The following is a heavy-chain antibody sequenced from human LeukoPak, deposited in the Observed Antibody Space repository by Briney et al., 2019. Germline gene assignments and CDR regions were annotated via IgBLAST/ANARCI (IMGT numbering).Heavy chain of an antibody. CDR3: ARGDYDSSGYYYPFDY. V-gene: IGHV4-61*01. CDR1: GGSVSSGSYY. CDR2: IYYSGST. Sequence: SETLSLTCTVSGGSVSSGSYYWSWIRQPPGKGLEWIGYIYYSGSTNYNPSLKSRVTISVDTSKNQFSLKLSSVTAADTAVYYCARGDYDSSGYYYPFDYWGQGTLVTASS. J-gene: IGHJ4*02. D-gene: IGHD3-22*01.